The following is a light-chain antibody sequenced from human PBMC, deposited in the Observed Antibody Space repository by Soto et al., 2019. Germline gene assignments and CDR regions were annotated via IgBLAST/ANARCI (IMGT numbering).Light chain of an antibody. Sequence: SALTQPASVSGSPGQSITISCTGTSSDVGGYNYVSWYQQHPGKAPKLMIYEVSNRPSGISIRFSGSKSGNTASLTISGLQAEDEADYYCSSYTSANTLVFGGGTKLTVL. V-gene: IGLV2-14*01. J-gene: IGLJ2*01. CDR1: SSDVGGYNY. CDR2: EVS. CDR3: SSYTSANTLV.